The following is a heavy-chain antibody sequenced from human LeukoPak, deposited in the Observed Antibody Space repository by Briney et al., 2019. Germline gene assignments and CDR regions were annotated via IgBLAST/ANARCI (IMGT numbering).Heavy chain of an antibody. CDR2: IYYSGST. V-gene: IGHV4-59*01. D-gene: IGHD3-16*01. J-gene: IGHJ4*02. Sequence: SETLSLTCTVSGGSISSYYWSWIRQPPGKGLEWIGYIYYSGSTNYNPSLKSRVTISVDTSKNRFSLKLSSVTAADTAVYYCARDDTRFGFDYWGQGTLVTVSS. CDR1: GGSISSYY. CDR3: ARDDTRFGFDY.